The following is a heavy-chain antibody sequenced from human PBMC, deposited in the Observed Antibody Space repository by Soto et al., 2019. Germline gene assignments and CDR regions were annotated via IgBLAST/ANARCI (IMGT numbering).Heavy chain of an antibody. V-gene: IGHV1-46*02. J-gene: IGHJ4*02. CDR1: GYTFNTYY. CDR3: ARGGHIAVMTASFDY. Sequence: ASVKVSCKPSGYTFNTYYLHWVRQAPGQALEWMGVIHPSGGGTTYAQKFLGRVTVTRDTSTSTVFMELSSLRSDDTAVYYCARGGHIAVMTASFDYWGQGTLVTVSS. CDR2: IHPSGGGT. D-gene: IGHD2-21*02.